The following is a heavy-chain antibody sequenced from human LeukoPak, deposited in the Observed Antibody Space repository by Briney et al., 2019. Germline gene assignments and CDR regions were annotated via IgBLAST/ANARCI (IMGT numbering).Heavy chain of an antibody. CDR1: GGTFSSYA. Sequence: SVKVSCKASGGTFSSYAISWVRQAPGQGLEWMGGIIPIFGTANYAQKFRGRVTITADESTSTAYMELSSLRSEDTAVYYCARAGVDSSSWYGFYYYYYMDVWGKGTTVTVSS. V-gene: IGHV1-69*01. CDR3: ARAGVDSSSWYGFYYYYYMDV. CDR2: IIPIFGTA. J-gene: IGHJ6*03. D-gene: IGHD6-13*01.